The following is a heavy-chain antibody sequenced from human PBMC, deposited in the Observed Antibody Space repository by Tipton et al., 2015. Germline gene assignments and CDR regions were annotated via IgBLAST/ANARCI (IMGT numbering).Heavy chain of an antibody. CDR2: IFDSGST. D-gene: IGHD2-15*01. CDR1: GGSISSGEYY. Sequence: TLSLTCTVSGGSISSGEYYWSWIRQPPGKGLEWIGNIFDSGSTYYNPSLKSRVTMSVDTSKNQFSLKLTSVTAADTAVYYCARGGNNWFDPWGQGTLVTVSS. CDR3: ARGGNNWFDP. V-gene: IGHV4-30-4*02. J-gene: IGHJ5*02.